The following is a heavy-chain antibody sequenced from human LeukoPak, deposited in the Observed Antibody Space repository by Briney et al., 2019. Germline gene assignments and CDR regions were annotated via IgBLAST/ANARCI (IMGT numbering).Heavy chain of an antibody. D-gene: IGHD2-15*01. CDR2: INPGGGST. Sequence: GASVKVSCKASGYTFTSYYMHWVRQAPGQGLEWVGIINPGGGSTSYAQEFQGRVTMTRDTSTSTVYMELSSLRSEDTAVYYCARDSQVAARGYYFDYWGQGTLVTVSS. CDR3: ARDSQVAARGYYFDY. V-gene: IGHV1-46*01. J-gene: IGHJ4*02. CDR1: GYTFTSYY.